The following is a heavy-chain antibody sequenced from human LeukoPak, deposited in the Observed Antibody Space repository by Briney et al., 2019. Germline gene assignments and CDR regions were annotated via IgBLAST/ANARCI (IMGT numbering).Heavy chain of an antibody. CDR3: ARLSAYYYGSYFYYYMDV. J-gene: IGHJ6*03. CDR1: GFSFSSYW. Sequence: RSGGSLRLSCEGSGFSFSSYWMTWVRHLPGKGPEWVANIRQDESERYFADSVKGRFTISRDNAKKSVYLHMSSLRAEDTALYYCARLSAYYYGSYFYYYMDVWGKGTTVTVSS. D-gene: IGHD3-10*01. CDR2: IRQDESER. V-gene: IGHV3-7*01.